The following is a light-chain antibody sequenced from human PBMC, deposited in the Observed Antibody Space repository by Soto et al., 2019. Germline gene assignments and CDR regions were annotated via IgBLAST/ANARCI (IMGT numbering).Light chain of an antibody. CDR3: QQSYTTPWM. CDR1: QSISTY. J-gene: IGKJ1*01. CDR2: AAS. V-gene: IGKV1-39*01. Sequence: DIQMTQSPSSLSASVGDRVTITCRASQSISTYLNWYQQKPGKAPKLLIYAASSFQSGVPSRFSGSGSRTDFTLTISSLQPEDFATYYCQQSYTTPWMFGQGTKVEIK.